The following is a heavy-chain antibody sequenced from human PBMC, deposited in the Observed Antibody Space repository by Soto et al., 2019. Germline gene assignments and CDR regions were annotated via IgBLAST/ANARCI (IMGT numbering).Heavy chain of an antibody. Sequence: PSETLSLTCAVSGYSISSGYYWGWIRQPPGKGLEWIGSIYHSGSTYYNPSLKSRVTISVDTSKNQFSLKLSSVTAADTAMYYCARQFYSNYYYGMDVWGQGTTVTVSS. CDR3: ARQFYSNYYYGMDV. D-gene: IGHD4-4*01. CDR2: IYHSGST. V-gene: IGHV4-38-2*01. CDR1: GYSISSGYY. J-gene: IGHJ6*02.